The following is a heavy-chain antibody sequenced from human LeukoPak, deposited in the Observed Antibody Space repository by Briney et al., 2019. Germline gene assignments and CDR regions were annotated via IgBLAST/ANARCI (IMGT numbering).Heavy chain of an antibody. Sequence: ASVKVSCKASGGTFSSYAISWVRQAPGQGLEWMGGIIPIFGTANYAQKFQGRVTITTDESTSTAYMELRSLRSDDTAIYYCARDSPFMVPGTGDAFDIWGQGTMVSVSS. D-gene: IGHD6-19*01. CDR3: ARDSPFMVPGTGDAFDI. CDR1: GGTFSSYA. CDR2: IIPIFGTA. V-gene: IGHV1-69*05. J-gene: IGHJ3*02.